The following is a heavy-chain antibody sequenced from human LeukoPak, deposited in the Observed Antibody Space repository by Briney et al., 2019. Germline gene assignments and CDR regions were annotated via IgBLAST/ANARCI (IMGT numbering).Heavy chain of an antibody. V-gene: IGHV3-21*01. CDR1: GFTFSSYS. CDR3: ARDYPGSPSSDAFDI. CDR2: ISSSSSYI. D-gene: IGHD3-16*02. Sequence: GGSLRLSCAASGFTFSSYSMNWVRQAPGEGLEWVSSISSSSSYIYYADSVKGRFTISRDNAKNSLYLQMNSLRAKDTAVYYCARDYPGSPSSDAFDIWGQGTMVTVSS. J-gene: IGHJ3*02.